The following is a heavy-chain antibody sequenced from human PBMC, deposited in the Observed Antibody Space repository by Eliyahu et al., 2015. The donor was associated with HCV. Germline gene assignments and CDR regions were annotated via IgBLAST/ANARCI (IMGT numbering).Heavy chain of an antibody. CDR2: ISSSSSYT. V-gene: IGHV3-11*05. J-gene: IGHJ5*02. D-gene: IGHD2-2*01. Sequence: QVQLVESGGGLVKPGGSLRXSCXASGFXFXXYYXSWIRQAPGKGLEWVSYISSSSSYTNYADSVKGRFTISRDNAKNSLYLQMNSLRAEDTAVYYCARVSGDDCSSTSCVGNWFDPWGQGTLVTVSS. CDR3: ARVSGDDCSSTSCVGNWFDP. CDR1: GFXFXXYY.